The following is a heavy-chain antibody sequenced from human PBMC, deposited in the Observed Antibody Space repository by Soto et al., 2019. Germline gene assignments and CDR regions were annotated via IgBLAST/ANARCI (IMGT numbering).Heavy chain of an antibody. CDR2: ISAYNGNT. J-gene: IGHJ6*02. CDR1: GYTFTSYG. CDR3: ARPDRYDILTGSYGMDV. D-gene: IGHD3-9*01. Sequence: GASVKVSCKASGYTFTSYGISWVRQAPGQRLEWMGWISAYNGNTNYAQKLQGRVTMTTDTSTSTAYMELRSLRSDDTAVYYCARPDRYDILTGSYGMDVWGQGTTVTVSS. V-gene: IGHV1-18*01.